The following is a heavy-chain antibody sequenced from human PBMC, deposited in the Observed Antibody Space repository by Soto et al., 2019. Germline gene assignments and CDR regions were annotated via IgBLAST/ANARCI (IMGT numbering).Heavy chain of an antibody. Sequence: PGGSLRLSCAASGFTFSSYSMNCVRQAPGKGLEWVSSISSSSSYIYYADSVKGRFTISRDNAKNSLYLQMNSLRAEDTAVYYCARDNPRGYQLLPIDYWGQGTLVTVSS. J-gene: IGHJ4*02. CDR3: ARDNPRGYQLLPIDY. V-gene: IGHV3-21*01. D-gene: IGHD2-2*01. CDR1: GFTFSSYS. CDR2: ISSSSSYI.